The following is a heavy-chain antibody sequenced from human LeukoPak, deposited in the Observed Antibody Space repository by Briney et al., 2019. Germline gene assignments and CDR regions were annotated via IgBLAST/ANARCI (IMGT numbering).Heavy chain of an antibody. Sequence: ASVKVSCKASGYTFTSYYMHWVRQAPGQGLEWMGIINPSGGSTSYAQKFQGRVTMTRDTSTSTVYMELSSLRSEDTAVYYCARFVSYYDSSGYSPPDNLDAFDIWGQGTMVTVSS. CDR2: INPSGGST. CDR3: ARFVSYYDSSGYSPPDNLDAFDI. D-gene: IGHD3-22*01. CDR1: GYTFTSYY. J-gene: IGHJ3*02. V-gene: IGHV1-46*01.